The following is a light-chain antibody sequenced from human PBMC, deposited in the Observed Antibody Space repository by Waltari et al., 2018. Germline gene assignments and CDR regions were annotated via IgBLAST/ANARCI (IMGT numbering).Light chain of an antibody. Sequence: QSVLTQPASVPGSPGQSITISCTWADVGRYNLFSWFQQHADKAPKLIIFEVAKRPLGISSRFSASKSGNTSSLTISGLQAEDEADYYCCSFAGRSTWVFAAGTKVTV. CDR3: CSFAGRSTWV. CDR1: DVGRYNL. J-gene: IGLJ1*01. CDR2: EVA. V-gene: IGLV2-23*02.